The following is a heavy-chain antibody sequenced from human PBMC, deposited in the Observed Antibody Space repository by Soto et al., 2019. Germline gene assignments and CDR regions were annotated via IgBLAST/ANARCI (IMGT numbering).Heavy chain of an antibody. J-gene: IGHJ4*02. Sequence: GGSLRLSCAASGFTFSSYAMHWVRQAPGKGLEWVAVISYDGSNKYYADSVKGRFTISRDNSKNTLYLQMNSLRAEDTAVYYCARDRRDFWSGYYFDYWGQGTLVTVSS. CDR3: ARDRRDFWSGYYFDY. CDR1: GFTFSSYA. CDR2: ISYDGSNK. V-gene: IGHV3-30-3*01. D-gene: IGHD3-3*01.